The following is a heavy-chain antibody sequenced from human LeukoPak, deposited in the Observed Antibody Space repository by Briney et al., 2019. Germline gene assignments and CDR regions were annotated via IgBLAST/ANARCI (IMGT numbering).Heavy chain of an antibody. Sequence: GGSLRLSCAASGFSFTTYWMHWVRQAPGKGLVWVSRINSDGSSTNYADSVKGRFTISRDNAENTLYLQMGSLRAEDTALYYCAKGSGINHYHWIDPWGQGTLVTVSS. CDR3: AKGSGINHYHWIDP. CDR2: INSDGSST. V-gene: IGHV3-74*01. CDR1: GFSFTTYW. D-gene: IGHD1-14*01. J-gene: IGHJ5*02.